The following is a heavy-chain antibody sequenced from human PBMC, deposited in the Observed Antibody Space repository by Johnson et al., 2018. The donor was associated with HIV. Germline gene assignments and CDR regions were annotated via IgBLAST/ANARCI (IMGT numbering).Heavy chain of an antibody. Sequence: QVQLVESGGGVVQPGRSLRLSCAASGFTFSSYGMHWVRQAPGKGLVWVSRSNSDGSTTTYADSVRGRFTISTDKARNTLHLQMNSLRVEDTAVYYCGRDREGLRQWLARGFGAFNIWGQGAMLTVSS. CDR3: GRDREGLRQWLARGFGAFNI. V-gene: IGHV3-NL1*01. J-gene: IGHJ3*02. D-gene: IGHD6-19*01. CDR1: GFTFSSYG. CDR2: SNSDGSTT.